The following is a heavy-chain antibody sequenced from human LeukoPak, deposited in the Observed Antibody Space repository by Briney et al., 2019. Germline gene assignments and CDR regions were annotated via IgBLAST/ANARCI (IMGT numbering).Heavy chain of an antibody. Sequence: ASVKVSCKASGYTFTGYHIHWVRQAPGQGLEWMGWINPNSGGTNYAQKFRGRVTMTRDTSISTAYMELSRLTSDDTAVYYCARGKLAAPETFDYWGQGTLVTVSS. J-gene: IGHJ4*02. CDR3: ARGKLAAPETFDY. CDR2: INPNSGGT. CDR1: GYTFTGYH. D-gene: IGHD6-19*01. V-gene: IGHV1-2*02.